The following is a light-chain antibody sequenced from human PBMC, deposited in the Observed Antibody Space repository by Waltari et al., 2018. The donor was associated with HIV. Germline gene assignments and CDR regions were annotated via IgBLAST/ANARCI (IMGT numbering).Light chain of an antibody. V-gene: IGKV1-12*01. CDR2: FAS. Sequence: DIQMTQSPSSVSASVGDRVTITCRASQGLSNYLVWYQQKPGKAPKLLIYFASSLHSGVPSRFSGSGSGTDFTLTISSLQPEDFATYYCQQANTFPYTFGQGTRVEIK. CDR3: QQANTFPYT. CDR1: QGLSNY. J-gene: IGKJ2*01.